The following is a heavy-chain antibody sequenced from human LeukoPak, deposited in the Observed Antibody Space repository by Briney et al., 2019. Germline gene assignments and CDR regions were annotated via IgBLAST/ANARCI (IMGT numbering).Heavy chain of an antibody. J-gene: IGHJ6*02. CDR2: IYSGGST. D-gene: IGHD3-22*01. CDR1: GFTVSSNY. CDR3: ARDYYDSSDHRNGMDV. V-gene: IGHV3-66*01. Sequence: GGSLRLSCAASGFTVSSNYMSWVRQAPGKGLEWVSVIYSGGSTHYADSVKGRFTISRDNSKNTLYLQMNSLRAEDTAVYYCARDYYDSSDHRNGMDVWGQGTTVTVSS.